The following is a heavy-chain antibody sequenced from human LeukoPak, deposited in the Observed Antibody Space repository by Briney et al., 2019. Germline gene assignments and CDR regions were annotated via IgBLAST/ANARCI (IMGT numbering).Heavy chain of an antibody. CDR1: GFTFSSYS. CDR3: AKDDSSGLDY. Sequence: GGSLRLSCAASGFTFSSYSMNWVRQAPGKGLEWVSFIRYDGSNKNYVDSVKGRFTISRDNSENTLYLQMNSLRPEDTAVYYCAKDDSSGLDYWGQGTLVTVSS. D-gene: IGHD6-19*01. V-gene: IGHV3-30*02. J-gene: IGHJ4*02. CDR2: IRYDGSNK.